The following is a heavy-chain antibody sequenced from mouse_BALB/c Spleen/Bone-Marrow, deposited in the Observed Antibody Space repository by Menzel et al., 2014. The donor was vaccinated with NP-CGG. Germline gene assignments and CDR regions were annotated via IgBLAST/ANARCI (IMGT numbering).Heavy chain of an antibody. Sequence: VQLQQSGAELVRPGSSVKISCKASGYAFSSYWMNWVKQRPGQGLEWIGQIYPGDGDTNYNGKFKGKATLTADKSSSTAYMQLSSLTSVDSAVYFCARLLGYYFDYWGQGTTLTVSS. D-gene: IGHD1-1*01. J-gene: IGHJ2*01. V-gene: IGHV1-80*01. CDR2: IYPGDGDT. CDR3: ARLLGYYFDY. CDR1: GYAFSSYW.